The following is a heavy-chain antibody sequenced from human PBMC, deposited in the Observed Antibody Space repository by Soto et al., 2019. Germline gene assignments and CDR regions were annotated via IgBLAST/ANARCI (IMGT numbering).Heavy chain of an antibody. CDR2: ISGSGGNT. V-gene: IGHV3-23*01. CDR1: GFTFSSYA. D-gene: IGHD1-26*01. J-gene: IGHJ4*02. CDR3: AKGSRGGSYGYFDY. Sequence: GGSLRLSCAASGFTFSSYAMTWVRQAPGKGLEWVSGISGSGGNTYYADSVKGRFTISRDNSENTLYLQMNSLRAEDTAVYYCAKGSRGGSYGYFDYWGRGTLVTVSS.